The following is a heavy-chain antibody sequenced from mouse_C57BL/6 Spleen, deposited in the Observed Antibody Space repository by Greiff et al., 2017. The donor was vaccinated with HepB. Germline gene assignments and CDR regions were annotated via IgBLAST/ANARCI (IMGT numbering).Heavy chain of an antibody. V-gene: IGHV1-64*01. CDR3: ARAAQGENYAMDY. Sequence: VQLQQPGAELVKPGASVKLSCKASGYTFTSYWMHWVKQRPGQGLEWIGMIHPNSGSTNYNEKFKSKATLTVDKSSSTAYMQLSSLTSEDSAVYDCARAAQGENYAMDYWGQGTSVTVSS. D-gene: IGHD3-2*02. CDR2: IHPNSGST. J-gene: IGHJ4*01. CDR1: GYTFTSYW.